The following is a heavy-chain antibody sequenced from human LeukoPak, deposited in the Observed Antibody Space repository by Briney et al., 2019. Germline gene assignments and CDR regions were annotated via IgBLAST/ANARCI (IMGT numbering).Heavy chain of an antibody. Sequence: SETLSLTCAVYGGSFSGYYWSWIRRPPGKGLEWIGEINHSGSTNYNPSLKSRVTISVDTSKNQFSLKLSSVTAADTAVYYCARALDSSGYPFDYWGQGTLVTVSS. CDR2: INHSGST. V-gene: IGHV4-34*01. J-gene: IGHJ4*02. CDR3: ARALDSSGYPFDY. D-gene: IGHD3-22*01. CDR1: GGSFSGYY.